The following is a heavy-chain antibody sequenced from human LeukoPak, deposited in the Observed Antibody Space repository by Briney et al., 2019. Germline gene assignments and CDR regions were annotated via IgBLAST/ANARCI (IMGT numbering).Heavy chain of an antibody. CDR1: GYTLTGYY. Sequence: ASVKVSCKASGYTLTGYYMYWVRQAPGQGLEWMGWINPNSGGTNYAQKFQGRVTMTRDTSISTAYMELSRLKSDDTAVYYCARDRWSGTSIPAAFDIWGQGTMVTVSS. J-gene: IGHJ3*02. D-gene: IGHD3-3*01. CDR2: INPNSGGT. V-gene: IGHV1-2*02. CDR3: ARDRWSGTSIPAAFDI.